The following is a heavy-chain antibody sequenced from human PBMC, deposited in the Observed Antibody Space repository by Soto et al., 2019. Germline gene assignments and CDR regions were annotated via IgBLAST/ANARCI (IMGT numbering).Heavy chain of an antibody. CDR3: AKDRLSVTGSEYFQH. J-gene: IGHJ1*01. CDR2: ISGSGGST. Sequence: PGGSLRLSCAASGFTFSSYAMSWVRQAPGKGLEWVSAISGSGGSTYYADSVKGRFTISRDNSKNTLYLQMNSLRAEDTAVYYCAKDRLSVTGSEYFQHWGQGTLVTVSS. V-gene: IGHV3-23*01. CDR1: GFTFSSYA. D-gene: IGHD7-27*01.